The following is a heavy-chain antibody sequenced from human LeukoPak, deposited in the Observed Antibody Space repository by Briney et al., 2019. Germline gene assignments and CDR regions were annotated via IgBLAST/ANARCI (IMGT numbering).Heavy chain of an antibody. J-gene: IGHJ4*02. D-gene: IGHD6-13*01. V-gene: IGHV1-69*04. CDR3: ARESLSGGIAAADPFDY. CDR2: IIPILNIA. CDR1: GYTXTSYD. Sequence: ASVKVSCKASGYTXTSYDISWVRQAPGQGLEWMGRIIPILNIANSAQKFQDRVTITADKSTSTAYMELSSLRSEDTAVYYCARESLSGGIAAADPFDYWGQGTLVTVSS.